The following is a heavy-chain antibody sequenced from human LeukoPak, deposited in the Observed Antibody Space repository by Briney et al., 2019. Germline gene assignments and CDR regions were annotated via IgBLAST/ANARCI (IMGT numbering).Heavy chain of an antibody. CDR3: ASSITGTTGAFDI. CDR2: INPNSGGT. V-gene: IGHV1-2*02. J-gene: IGHJ3*02. Sequence: ASVKVSCKASGYTFTGYYMHWVRQAPGQGLEWMGWINPNSGGTNYAQKFQGRVTMTRDTSISTAYMELSRLRSDDTAVYYCASSITGTTGAFDIWGQGTMVTVSS. CDR1: GYTFTGYY. D-gene: IGHD1-7*01.